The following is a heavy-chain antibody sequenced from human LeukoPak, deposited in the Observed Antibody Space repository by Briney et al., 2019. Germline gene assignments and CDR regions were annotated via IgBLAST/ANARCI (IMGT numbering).Heavy chain of an antibody. CDR1: GGSISGSYW. CDR3: ARRDLWFGFFDY. D-gene: IGHD3-10*01. V-gene: IGHV4-4*02. J-gene: IGHJ4*02. Sequence: SGTLSLTCDVFGGSISGSYWWSWVRLSPEKGREWIGEIYQNGNTNYNPSLKSRVTVSIANSKNQFSLNLSSVTAADTAVYFCARRDLWFGFFDYWGQGTLVTVSS. CDR2: IYQNGNT.